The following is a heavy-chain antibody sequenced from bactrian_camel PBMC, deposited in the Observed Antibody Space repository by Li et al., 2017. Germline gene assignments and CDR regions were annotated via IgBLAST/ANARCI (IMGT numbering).Heavy chain of an antibody. V-gene: IGHV3S53*01. Sequence: HVQLVESGGGSVQAGGSLRLSCVASRSLYSGACVGWLRQAPGKEREGVAAIDSDGIASYADPVKGRFAISRDNAKNTVYLELNSLKPDDMGMYYCAKDVGISWFPDEFHYWGQGTQDTVS. CDR3: AKDVGISWFPDEFHY. CDR1: RSLYSGAC. J-gene: IGHJ4*01. D-gene: IGHD3*01. CDR2: IDSDGIA.